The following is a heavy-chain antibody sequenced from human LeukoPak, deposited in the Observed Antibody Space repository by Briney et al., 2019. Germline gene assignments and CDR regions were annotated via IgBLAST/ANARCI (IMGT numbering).Heavy chain of an antibody. CDR2: INPNSGGT. J-gene: IGHJ5*02. D-gene: IGHD2-15*01. CDR3: AIMHPDIVARGFDP. Sequence: ASVKVSCKASGYTFTGYYMHWVRQAPGQGLEWMGWINPNSGGTNYAQKFQARVTMTRDTSISTAYMELSRLRSDDTAVYHCAIMHPDIVARGFDPWGQGTLVTVSS. V-gene: IGHV1-2*02. CDR1: GYTFTGYY.